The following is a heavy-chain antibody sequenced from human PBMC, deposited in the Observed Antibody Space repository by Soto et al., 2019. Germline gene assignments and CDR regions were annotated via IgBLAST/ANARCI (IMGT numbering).Heavy chain of an antibody. V-gene: IGHV4-34*01. D-gene: IGHD6-13*01. Sequence: SETLSLTCAVYGGSFSGYYWSWIRQPPGKGLEWIGEINHSGSTNYNPSLKSRVTISVDTSKNQFSLKLSSVTAADTAVYYCARALRAAAGNFDYWGQGTLVTVSS. J-gene: IGHJ4*02. CDR3: ARALRAAAGNFDY. CDR2: INHSGST. CDR1: GGSFSGYY.